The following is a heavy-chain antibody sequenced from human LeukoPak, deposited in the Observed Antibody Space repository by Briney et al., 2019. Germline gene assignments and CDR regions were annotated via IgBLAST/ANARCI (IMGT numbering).Heavy chain of an antibody. J-gene: IGHJ4*02. D-gene: IGHD2-2*01. CDR3: AMLLGVTSTFDY. Sequence: ASQTLSLTCTVSGGSISSGGYYWSWIRQPPGKGLEWIGYIYHSGSTYYNPSLKSRVTISVDTSKNQFSLKLSSVTAADTAVYYCAMLLGVTSTFDYWGQGTLVTVSS. CDR1: GGSISSGGYY. CDR2: IYHSGST. V-gene: IGHV4-30-2*03.